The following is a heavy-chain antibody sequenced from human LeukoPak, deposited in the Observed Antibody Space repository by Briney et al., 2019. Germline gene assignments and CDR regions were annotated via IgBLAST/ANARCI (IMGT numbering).Heavy chain of an antibody. J-gene: IGHJ4*02. V-gene: IGHV3-30*18. Sequence: PGGSLRLSCAASGFTFSSYGMHWVRQAPGKGLEWVAVISYDGSNKYYADSVKGRFTISRDSSKNTLYLQMNSLRAEDTAVYYCAKSEVDTAMGPQVFDYWGQGTLVTVSS. D-gene: IGHD5-18*01. CDR1: GFTFSSYG. CDR2: ISYDGSNK. CDR3: AKSEVDTAMGPQVFDY.